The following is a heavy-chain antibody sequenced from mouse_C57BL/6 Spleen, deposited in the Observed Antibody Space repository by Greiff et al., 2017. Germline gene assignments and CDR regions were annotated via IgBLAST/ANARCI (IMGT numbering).Heavy chain of an antibody. CDR1: GYTFPDYN. Sequence: EVKLQQSGPELVKPGASVKMSCKASGYTFPDYNMHWVKQSHGKSLEWIGYINPNNGGTSYNQKFKGKATLTVNKSSSTAYMELRSLTSEDSAVYYCARSYYYGSSLDYWGQGTTLTVSS. CDR2: INPNNGGT. D-gene: IGHD1-1*01. V-gene: IGHV1-22*01. J-gene: IGHJ2*01. CDR3: ARSYYYGSSLDY.